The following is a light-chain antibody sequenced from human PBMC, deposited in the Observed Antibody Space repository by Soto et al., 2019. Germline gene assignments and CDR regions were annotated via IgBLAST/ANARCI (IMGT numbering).Light chain of an antibody. J-gene: IGKJ1*01. V-gene: IGKV3-20*01. CDR2: GTS. CDR1: ESVSSN. CDR3: QQYGGTWT. Sequence: VMTQSPATLSVSPWEIGTLSCRASESVSSNLAWYQQRPGQAPRLLIYGTSNRGTGIPDRFSGSGSGTDFTLTISRLEPEDFAVYYCQQYGGTWTFGQGTKVDIK.